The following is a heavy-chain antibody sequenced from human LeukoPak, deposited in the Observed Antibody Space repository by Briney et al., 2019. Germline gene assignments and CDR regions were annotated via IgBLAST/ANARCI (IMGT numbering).Heavy chain of an antibody. CDR3: ARDTPAHSNYYGGYYYYMDV. D-gene: IGHD3-10*01. CDR1: RGSTCSINW. Sequence: SETPSLTSAVSRGSTCSINWWSWARQPPGKGLGGIGEIDHSVSTNYNRSLKSRVTISVDKSKNQFSLKLSSVTAADTAVYYCARDTPAHSNYYGGYYYYMDVWGKGTTVTISS. CDR2: IDHSVST. J-gene: IGHJ6*03. V-gene: IGHV4-4*02.